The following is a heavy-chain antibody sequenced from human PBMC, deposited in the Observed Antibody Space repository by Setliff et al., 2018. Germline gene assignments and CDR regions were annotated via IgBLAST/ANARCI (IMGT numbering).Heavy chain of an antibody. CDR2: IKQDGSEK. J-gene: IGHJ4*02. CDR1: GFSFSIFW. V-gene: IGHV3-7*01. D-gene: IGHD3-16*01. CDR3: ARDRGGGLYDY. Sequence: PGGSLRLSCVGSGFSFSIFWMSWVRQAPGKGLEWVATIKQDGSEKFYVDSVKGRFTISRDNAKNSLYLQMDSLRVEDTAMYFCARDRGGGLYDYGGRGTLVTVSS.